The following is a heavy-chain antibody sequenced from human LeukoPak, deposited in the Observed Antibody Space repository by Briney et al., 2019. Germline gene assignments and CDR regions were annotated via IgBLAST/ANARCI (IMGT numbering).Heavy chain of an antibody. CDR3: ARDQTAIDWFDP. CDR2: IKQDGSEK. Sequence: PGGALRLSCAASGFTFSRFSMSWVRQAPGEGLEWVANIKQDGSEKYNMDSVKGRFTISRDNSKNSLYLQMTSLRAEDTAVYYCARDQTAIDWFDPWGQGTLVTVSS. J-gene: IGHJ5*02. D-gene: IGHD2-21*02. V-gene: IGHV3-7*01. CDR1: GFTFSRFS.